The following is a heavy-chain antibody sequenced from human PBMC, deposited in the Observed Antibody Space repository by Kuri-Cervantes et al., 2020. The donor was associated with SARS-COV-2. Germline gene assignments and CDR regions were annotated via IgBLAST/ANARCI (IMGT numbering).Heavy chain of an antibody. CDR3: THPPSRVGATKEGIYYYYYMDV. CDR1: GFTFSSYS. CDR2: ISSSSSYI. V-gene: IGHV3-21*03. D-gene: IGHD1-26*01. J-gene: IGHJ6*03. Sequence: GESLKISCAASGFTFSSYSMNWVRQAPGKGLEWVSSISSSSSYIYYADSVKGRFTISRDNAKNSLYLQMNSLKTEDTAVYYCTHPPSRVGATKEGIYYYYYMDVWGKGTTVTVSS.